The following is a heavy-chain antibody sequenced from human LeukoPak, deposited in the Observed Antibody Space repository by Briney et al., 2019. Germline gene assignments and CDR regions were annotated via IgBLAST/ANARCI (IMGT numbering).Heavy chain of an antibody. CDR3: AREDDSWGPNNLDL. CDR2: IDTSSSIV. J-gene: IGHJ3*01. CDR1: AFTFSDFS. V-gene: IGHV3-48*02. D-gene: IGHD7-27*01. Sequence: TGGSLRLSCAASAFTFSDFSMNWVRQAPGKGLEWISYIDTSSSIVYSANSVMGRFTVTRDNAKNSLYLQMNSLRDEDTAVYYCAREDDSWGPNNLDLWGQGTMVTVSS.